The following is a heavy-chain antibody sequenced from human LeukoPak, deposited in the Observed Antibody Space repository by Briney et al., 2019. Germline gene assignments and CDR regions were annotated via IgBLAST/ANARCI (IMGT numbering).Heavy chain of an antibody. Sequence: GGSLRLSCAASGFTFSSYGMHWVRQAPGKGLEWVAVISYDGSNKYYADSVKGRFTISRDNSKNTLYLQMNSLRAEDTAVYYCAKGIPPITMIVVGLDYWGQGTLVTVSS. CDR2: ISYDGSNK. CDR1: GFTFSSYG. CDR3: AKGIPPITMIVVGLDY. J-gene: IGHJ4*02. D-gene: IGHD3-22*01. V-gene: IGHV3-30*18.